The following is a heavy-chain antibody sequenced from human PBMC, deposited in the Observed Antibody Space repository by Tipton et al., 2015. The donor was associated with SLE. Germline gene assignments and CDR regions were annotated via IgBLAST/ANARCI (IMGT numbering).Heavy chain of an antibody. CDR2: INHGGDT. J-gene: IGHJ6*03. D-gene: IGHD6-13*01. CDR3: ARGGEYGSSWHPRNYYYMDV. CDR1: GGSFSGYY. Sequence: GLVKPSETLSLTCGDYGGSFSGYYWSWIRQPPGKGLEWIGEINHGGDTNYNPSLESRVTISVDRSKNQFSLKLTSVTAADTAIYYCARGGEYGSSWHPRNYYYMDVWGKGTTVTVSS. V-gene: IGHV4-34*01.